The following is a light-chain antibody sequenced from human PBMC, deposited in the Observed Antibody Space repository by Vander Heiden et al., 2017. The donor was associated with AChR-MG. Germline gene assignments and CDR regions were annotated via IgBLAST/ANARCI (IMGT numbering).Light chain of an antibody. CDR3: QQSNSFPWT. CDR2: DAS. CDR1: QGIRSS. Sequence: IEMAPSPSSVSASVGDRVTITCRASQGIRSSLPWYQQKPGKGPKLLIYDASNSQSGVPSRFSGSGSGTDFTLTISSLQPEDFATYYCQQSNSFPWTFGQGTKVEIK. V-gene: IGKV1-12*01. J-gene: IGKJ1*01.